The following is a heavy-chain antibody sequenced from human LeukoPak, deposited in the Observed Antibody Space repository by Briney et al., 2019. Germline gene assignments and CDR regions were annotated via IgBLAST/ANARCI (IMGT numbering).Heavy chain of an antibody. CDR3: ARDKFYDYVWGSYRPFDY. V-gene: IGHV3-21*01. CDR1: GFTFSSYS. D-gene: IGHD3-16*02. Sequence: PGGSLRLSCAASGFTFSSYSMNWVRQAPGKGLEWVSSISSSSYIYYADSVKGRFTISRDNAKTSLYLQMNSLRAEDTAVYYCARDKFYDYVWGSYRPFDYWGQGTLVTVSS. J-gene: IGHJ4*02. CDR2: ISSSSYI.